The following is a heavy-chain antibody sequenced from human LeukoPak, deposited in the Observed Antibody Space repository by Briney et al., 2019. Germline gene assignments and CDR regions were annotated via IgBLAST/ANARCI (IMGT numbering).Heavy chain of an antibody. Sequence: SETLSLTCTVPGGSISSYYWGWIRQPPGKGLEWIGSIYYSGSTYYNPSLKSRVTISVDTSKNQFSLKLSSVTAADTAVYYCARRVGIAAVNWFDPWGQGTLVTVSS. CDR3: ARRVGIAAVNWFDP. D-gene: IGHD6-13*01. J-gene: IGHJ5*02. V-gene: IGHV4-39*01. CDR2: IYYSGST. CDR1: GGSISSYY.